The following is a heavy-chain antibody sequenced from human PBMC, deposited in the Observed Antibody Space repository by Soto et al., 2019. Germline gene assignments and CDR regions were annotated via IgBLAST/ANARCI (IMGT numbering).Heavy chain of an antibody. V-gene: IGHV3-30-3*01. CDR1: GFTFSSYA. CDR2: ISYDGSNK. D-gene: IGHD6-13*01. CDR3: ARDRGPAPTQQLVRGYYYYGMDV. J-gene: IGHJ6*02. Sequence: QVQLVESGGGVVQPGRSLRLSCAASGFTFSSYAMHWVRQAPGKGLEWVAVISYDGSNKYYADSVKGRFTISRDNSKNTLYLQMNSLRAEDTAVYYCARDRGPAPTQQLVRGYYYYGMDVWGQGTTVTVSS.